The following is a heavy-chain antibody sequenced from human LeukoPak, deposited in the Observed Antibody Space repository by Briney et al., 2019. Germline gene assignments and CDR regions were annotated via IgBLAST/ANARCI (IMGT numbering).Heavy chain of an antibody. V-gene: IGHV3-53*01. D-gene: IGHD6-19*01. CDR3: AKANSSGWLYYFDY. J-gene: IGHJ4*02. CDR1: GFTVSGNF. CDR2: IYSGGTT. Sequence: PGGSLRLSCAPSGFTVSGNFMSWVRQPPGKGLEWVSVIYSGGTTYYADSVKGRFTISRDNSKNMLYLQMNSLRAEDTAVYYCAKANSSGWLYYFDYWGQGTLVTVSS.